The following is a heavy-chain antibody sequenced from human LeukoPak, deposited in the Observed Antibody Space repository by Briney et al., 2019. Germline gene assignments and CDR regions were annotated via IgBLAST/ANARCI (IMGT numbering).Heavy chain of an antibody. J-gene: IGHJ3*02. CDR2: IYYSGST. CDR3: ARLTLPRAFDI. Sequence: SETLSLTCTVSGGSISSSSYYWGWIRQPPGKGLEWIGSIYYSGSTYYNQSLKSRVTISVDTSKNPFFLMRRSVTAANTAVYYCARLTLPRAFDIWGQGTMVTVSS. V-gene: IGHV4-39*01. CDR1: GGSISSSSYY. D-gene: IGHD2-21*02.